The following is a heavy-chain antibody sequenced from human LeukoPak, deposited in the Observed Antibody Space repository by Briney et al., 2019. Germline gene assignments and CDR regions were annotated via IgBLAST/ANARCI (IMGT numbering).Heavy chain of an antibody. D-gene: IGHD3-10*01. J-gene: IGHJ4*02. CDR3: TLRGDSNYYDY. Sequence: GESLKVSCKASGYNFANCWIAWVRLMPGKGLEWMGTIYPGDSDTRYRPSFQGQVTISADKSITTAYLQWSTLKASDTAMYYCTLRGDSNYYDYWGQGTLVTVSS. V-gene: IGHV5-51*01. CDR1: GYNFANCW. CDR2: IYPGDSDT.